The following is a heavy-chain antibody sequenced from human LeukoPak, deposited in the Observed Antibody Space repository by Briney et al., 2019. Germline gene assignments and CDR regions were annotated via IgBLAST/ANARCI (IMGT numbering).Heavy chain of an antibody. CDR1: DNSITMYY. V-gene: IGHV4-59*01. J-gene: IGHJ6*03. D-gene: IGHD1-1*01. CDR3: ARGRVSSSTWYSTYYYYFYMDV. Sequence: SETLSLTCTVSDNSITMYYWTWIRQPPGKGLEWIGYVDHTGSTNFNPSLNGRVSISRDTSKNLFSLRLRSVTAADTAVYFCARGRVSSSTWYSTYYYYFYMDVWGKGTTVTVSS. CDR2: VDHTGST.